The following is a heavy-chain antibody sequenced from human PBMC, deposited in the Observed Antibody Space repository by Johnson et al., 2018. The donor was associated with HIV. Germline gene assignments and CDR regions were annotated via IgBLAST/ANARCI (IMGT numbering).Heavy chain of an antibody. Sequence: QVQLVESGGGVVQPGRSLRLSCAASGFTFSSYAMHWVRQAPGKGLEWVAVISSDGSNEYYADSVRGRFTISRDSSKSALYLQMNSLRAEDTAVYYCARSTYWGGDCYSVAFDIWGQGTMVTVSS. D-gene: IGHD2-21*01. CDR2: ISSDGSNE. V-gene: IGHV3-30*04. J-gene: IGHJ3*02. CDR3: ARSTYWGGDCYSVAFDI. CDR1: GFTFSSYA.